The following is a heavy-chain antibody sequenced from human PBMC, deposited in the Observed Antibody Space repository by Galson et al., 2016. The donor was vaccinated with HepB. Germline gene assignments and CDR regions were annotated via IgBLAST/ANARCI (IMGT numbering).Heavy chain of an antibody. V-gene: IGHV2-5*02. CDR3: AHVNLWFAEFDAFDV. CDR1: GFSLTTRGQG. D-gene: IGHD3-10*01. Sequence: PALVKPTQTLTLNCTCSGFSLTTRGQGVGWIRQPPGKALEWLALIYWDDDKRYTPSLENRLYITKDTSKDRVVLRMTNMDPVDTATYYCAHVNLWFAEFDAFDVWGQGTVVSVTS. CDR2: IYWDDDK. J-gene: IGHJ3*01.